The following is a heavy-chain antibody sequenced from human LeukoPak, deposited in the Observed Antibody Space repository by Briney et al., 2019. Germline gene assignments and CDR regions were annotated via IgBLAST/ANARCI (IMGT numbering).Heavy chain of an antibody. D-gene: IGHD2-15*01. Sequence: SGGSLRLSCAASGFTFSSYAMSWVRQAPGKGLEWVSSISSSSSYIYYADSVKGRFTISRDNAKNSLYLQMNSLRAEDTAVYYCARASPHCSGGSCYYYYYGMDVWGQGTTVTVSS. V-gene: IGHV3-21*01. CDR1: GFTFSSYA. CDR3: ARASPHCSGGSCYYYYYGMDV. CDR2: ISSSSSYI. J-gene: IGHJ6*02.